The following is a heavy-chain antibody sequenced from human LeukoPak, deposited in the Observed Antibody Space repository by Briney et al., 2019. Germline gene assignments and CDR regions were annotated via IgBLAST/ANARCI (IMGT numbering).Heavy chain of an antibody. CDR3: ASFETVAANWFDP. V-gene: IGHV3-21*01. CDR1: GFAFSSYS. Sequence: GGPLRLSCAASGFAFSSYSMNWVRQAPGKGLEWVSSISGSSTYIFYADSVKGRFTISRDNAKNSLYLQMNSLRAEDTAVYYCASFETVAANWFDPWGQGTLVTVSS. CDR2: ISGSSTYI. J-gene: IGHJ5*02. D-gene: IGHD6-19*01.